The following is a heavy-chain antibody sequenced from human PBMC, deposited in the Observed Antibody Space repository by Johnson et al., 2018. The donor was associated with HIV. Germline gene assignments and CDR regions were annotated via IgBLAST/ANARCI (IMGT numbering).Heavy chain of an antibody. CDR3: AGRSSAWYEDAFDI. Sequence: VQLVESGGGVVQPGRSLRLSCAASGFTFSSYAMHWVRQAPGKGLEWVSVIYSGDRTYSAVSVKGRFTISRDSSKNTLFLQMNSLRVEDTAIYYCAGRSSAWYEDAFDIWGQGTMVTVSS. V-gene: IGHV3-66*01. CDR2: IYSGDRT. D-gene: IGHD6-19*01. J-gene: IGHJ3*02. CDR1: GFTFSSYA.